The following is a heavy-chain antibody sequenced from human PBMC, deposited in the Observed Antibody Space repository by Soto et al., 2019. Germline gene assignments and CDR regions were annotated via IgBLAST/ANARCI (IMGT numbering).Heavy chain of an antibody. J-gene: IGHJ4*02. CDR2: INPNSGGT. Sequence: ASVKVSCKASGYTFTGYYMHWVRQAPGRGLEWMGWINPNSGGTDYAQKFQGRVTMTRDTSISTAYMELSRLRSDDTAVYYCARENLYGSVAYWGQGTLVTVSS. CDR1: GYTFTGYY. V-gene: IGHV1-2*02. D-gene: IGHD3-10*01. CDR3: ARENLYGSVAY.